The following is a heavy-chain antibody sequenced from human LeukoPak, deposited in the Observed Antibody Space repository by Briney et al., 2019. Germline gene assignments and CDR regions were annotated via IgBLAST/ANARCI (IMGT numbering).Heavy chain of an antibody. CDR2: TSHDGTNK. Sequence: GRSLRLSCAASGFTFTNAGIHWVRLAAGKGLEWVSFTSHDGTNKYYSDSVDGRFTVSRLNSQNTVYLQMTDLRPDDTATYYCASEDVDTGDFWGQGTLVTVSS. CDR1: GFTFTNAG. D-gene: IGHD5-18*01. V-gene: IGHV3-30*01. CDR3: ASEDVDTGDF. J-gene: IGHJ4*02.